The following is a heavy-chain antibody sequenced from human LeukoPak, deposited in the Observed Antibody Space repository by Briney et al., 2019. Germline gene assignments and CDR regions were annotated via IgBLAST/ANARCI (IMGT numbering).Heavy chain of an antibody. CDR3: TAEKNGSPHY. D-gene: IGHD2-8*01. Sequence: SETLSLTCTVSRGSFSSSTYYWSWVRQPPGKGLVWIASIYYTGSTYFNPSLQSRVPISLDMSKNEFLLTMTSVTAADTAVYFCTAEKNGSPHYWGQGTQVTVSS. J-gene: IGHJ4*02. CDR1: RGSFSSSTYY. V-gene: IGHV4-39*06. CDR2: IYYTGST.